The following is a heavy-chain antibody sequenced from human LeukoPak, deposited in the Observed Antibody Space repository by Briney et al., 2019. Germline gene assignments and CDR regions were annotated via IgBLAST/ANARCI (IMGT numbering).Heavy chain of an antibody. D-gene: IGHD6-13*01. Sequence: GGSLRLSCAASGFTFSSYWMSWVRQAPGKGLEWVANIKQDGSEKYYVDSVKGRFTISRDNAKNSLYLQMNSLRAEDTAVYYCARDVSPYSPGGDYWGQGTLVTVSS. V-gene: IGHV3-7*01. J-gene: IGHJ4*02. CDR3: ARDVSPYSPGGDY. CDR1: GFTFSSYW. CDR2: IKQDGSEK.